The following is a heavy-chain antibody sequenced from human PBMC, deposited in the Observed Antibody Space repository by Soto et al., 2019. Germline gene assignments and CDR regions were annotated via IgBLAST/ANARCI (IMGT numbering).Heavy chain of an antibody. Sequence: QLQLQESGPGLVKPSETLSLTCTVSGGSISSSSYYWGWIRQPPGKGLEWIGSIYYSGSTYYNPSLQSRFTISVDTSKNQFSLKLSSVTAADTAVYYCASSIAVAGTYWGQGTLVTVSS. V-gene: IGHV4-39*01. J-gene: IGHJ4*02. D-gene: IGHD6-19*01. CDR3: ASSIAVAGTY. CDR1: GGSISSSSYY. CDR2: IYYSGST.